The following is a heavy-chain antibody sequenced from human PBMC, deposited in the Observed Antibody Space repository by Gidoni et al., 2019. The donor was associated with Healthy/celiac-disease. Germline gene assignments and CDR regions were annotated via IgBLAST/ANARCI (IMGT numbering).Heavy chain of an antibody. CDR3: AKDYYDSSGSYDAFDI. CDR1: GFTFDDYA. Sequence: EVQLVESGGGLVQPGRSLRLSCAASGFTFDDYAMHWVRQAPGKGLEWVSGISWNSGSIGYADSVKGRFTISRDNAKNSLYLQMNSLRAEDTALYYCAKDYYDSSGSYDAFDIWGQGTMVTVSS. CDR2: ISWNSGSI. D-gene: IGHD3-22*01. V-gene: IGHV3-9*01. J-gene: IGHJ3*02.